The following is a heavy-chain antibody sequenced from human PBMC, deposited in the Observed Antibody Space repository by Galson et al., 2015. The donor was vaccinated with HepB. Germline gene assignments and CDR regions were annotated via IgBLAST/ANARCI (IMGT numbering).Heavy chain of an antibody. CDR3: ARGFGNSFGYGYYYDGMDV. J-gene: IGHJ6*02. CDR1: GGSFSGSY. V-gene: IGHV4-34*01. CDR2: VNHSGST. D-gene: IGHD5-18*01. Sequence: ETLSLTCAVYGGSFSGSYWSWIRQSPGKGLEWIGEVNHSGSTNYNPSLKSRVTLSVDTSKNQFSLKLTSVTAADTAVYYCARGFGNSFGYGYYYDGMDVWGQGTTVTVPS.